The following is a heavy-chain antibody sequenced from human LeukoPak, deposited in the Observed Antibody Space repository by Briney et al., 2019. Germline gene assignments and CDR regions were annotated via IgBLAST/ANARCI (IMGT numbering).Heavy chain of an antibody. D-gene: IGHD5-18*01. J-gene: IGHJ6*02. CDR1: GGTFGSYA. Sequence: WASVKVSCKASGGTFGSYAISWVRQAPGQGLEWMGGIIPIFGTANYAQKFQGRVTITADESTSTAYMELSSLRSEDTAVYYCARETAMVAVDYYGMDVWGQGTTVTVSS. CDR2: IIPIFGTA. V-gene: IGHV1-69*01. CDR3: ARETAMVAVDYYGMDV.